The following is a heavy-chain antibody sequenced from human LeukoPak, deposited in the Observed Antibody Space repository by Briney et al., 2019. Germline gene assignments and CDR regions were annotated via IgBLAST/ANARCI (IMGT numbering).Heavy chain of an antibody. CDR3: ARVSGWNYVFDY. D-gene: IGHD1-7*01. J-gene: IGHJ4*02. V-gene: IGHV1-2*02. Sequence: ASVKVSCKASGYTFTGYYMHWVRQVPGQGLEWMGWINPNSGGTNYAQKFQGRVTMTRDTSISTAYMELSRLRSDDTAVYYCARVSGWNYVFDYWGQGTLVTVSS. CDR1: GYTFTGYY. CDR2: INPNSGGT.